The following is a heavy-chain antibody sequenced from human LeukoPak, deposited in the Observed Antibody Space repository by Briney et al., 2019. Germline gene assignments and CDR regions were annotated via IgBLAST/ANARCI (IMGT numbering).Heavy chain of an antibody. Sequence: NPSETLSLTCTVSGGSISSSSYYWGWIRQPPGKGLEWIGSIYYSGSTYYNPSLKSRVTISVDTSKNQFSLKLSSVTAADTAVYYCARRPKQWFEAGTFDYWGQGTLVTVSS. D-gene: IGHD6-13*01. V-gene: IGHV4-39*01. J-gene: IGHJ4*02. CDR2: IYYSGST. CDR1: GGSISSSSYY. CDR3: ARRPKQWFEAGTFDY.